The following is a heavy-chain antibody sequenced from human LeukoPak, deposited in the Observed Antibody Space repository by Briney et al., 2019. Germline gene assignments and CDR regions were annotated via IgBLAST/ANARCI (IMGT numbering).Heavy chain of an antibody. CDR1: GYSFTSYR. J-gene: IGHJ4*02. D-gene: IGHD3-10*01. Sequence: GESLKISCKGSGYSFTSYRLGWVRQMPGKGLEWMGIIYPGDSDTRYSPSFQGQVTISADKSISTAYLQWSSLKASDTAMYYCARRPASGGGDTTYYFDYWGQGTLVTVSS. CDR2: IYPGDSDT. CDR3: ARRPASGGGDTTYYFDY. V-gene: IGHV5-51*01.